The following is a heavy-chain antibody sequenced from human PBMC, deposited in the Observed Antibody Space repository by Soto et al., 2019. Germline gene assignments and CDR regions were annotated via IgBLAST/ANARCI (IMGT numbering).Heavy chain of an antibody. J-gene: IGHJ4*02. CDR2: ISYDGSNK. CDR1: GFTFSSYA. V-gene: IGHV3-30-3*01. D-gene: IGHD3-10*01. CDR3: ARDNRPMVRGVTPIG. Sequence: GGSLRLSCAASGFTFSSYAMHWVRQAPGKGLEWVAVISYDGSNKYYADSVKGRFTISRDNSKNTLYLQMNSLRAEDTAVYYCARDNRPMVRGVTPIGWGQGTLVTVSS.